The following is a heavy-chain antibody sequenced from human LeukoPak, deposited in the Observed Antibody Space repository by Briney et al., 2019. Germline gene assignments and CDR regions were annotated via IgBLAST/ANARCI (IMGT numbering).Heavy chain of an antibody. CDR3: AKDHGGGYSSSYFDY. D-gene: IGHD6-13*01. CDR1: GFTFSSYG. V-gene: IGHV3-30*02. CDR2: IRYDGSNK. Sequence: GGSLRLSCAASGFTFSSYGMHWVRQAPGKGLEWVAFIRYDGSNKYYADSVRGRFTISRDNSKNTLYLQMNSLRAEDTAVYYCAKDHGGGYSSSYFDYWGQGTLVTVSS. J-gene: IGHJ4*02.